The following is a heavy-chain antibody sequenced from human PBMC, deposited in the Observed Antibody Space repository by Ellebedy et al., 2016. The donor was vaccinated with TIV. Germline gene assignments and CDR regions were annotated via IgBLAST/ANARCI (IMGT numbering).Heavy chain of an antibody. J-gene: IGHJ3*02. CDR1: GYTFTSYG. V-gene: IGHV1-18*01. Sequence: ASVKVSXXASGYTFTSYGISWVRQAPGQGLEWMGWISAYNGNTNYAQKLQGRVTMTTDTSTSTAYMELRSLRSDDTAVYYCARDSVGGLATFDIWGQGTMVTVSS. CDR2: ISAYNGNT. D-gene: IGHD3-10*01. CDR3: ARDSVGGLATFDI.